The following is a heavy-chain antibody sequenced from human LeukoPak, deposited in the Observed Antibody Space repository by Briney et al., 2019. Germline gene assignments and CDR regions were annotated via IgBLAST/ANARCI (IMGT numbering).Heavy chain of an antibody. CDR2: ISPMPHKT. Sequence: LKVSCKASGGTLSDYVISWVRQAPGQGLERMGGISPMPHKTNYAQKFQGRVAITADDSTSTAYLELRSLRSEDTAVYYCATYDIMTGFDYWGQGTLVTV. CDR1: GGTLSDYV. CDR3: ATYDIMTGFDY. D-gene: IGHD3-9*01. J-gene: IGHJ4*02. V-gene: IGHV1-69*01.